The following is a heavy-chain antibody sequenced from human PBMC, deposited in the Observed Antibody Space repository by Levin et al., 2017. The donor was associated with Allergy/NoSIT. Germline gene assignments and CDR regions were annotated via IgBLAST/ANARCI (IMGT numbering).Heavy chain of an antibody. D-gene: IGHD3-16*02. CDR3: AKGDYVWGSYRTPGFDY. CDR1: GFTFSNYG. J-gene: IGHJ4*02. CDR2: ISYDGSNK. V-gene: IGHV3-30*18. Sequence: GGSLRLSCAASGFTFSNYGMHWVRQAPGKGLEWVAVISYDGSNKYYADSVKGRFTISRDSSKNTLYLQMNGLRAEDTAVYFCAKGDYVWGSYRTPGFDYWGQGTLVTVSS.